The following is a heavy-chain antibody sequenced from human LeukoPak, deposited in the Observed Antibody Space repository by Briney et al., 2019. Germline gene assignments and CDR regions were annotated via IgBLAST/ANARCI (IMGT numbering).Heavy chain of an antibody. CDR2: INPSGGNT. CDR3: ARAGGDGYSYGFLPGGDYYFDY. J-gene: IGHJ4*02. CDR1: GYTFTNYY. V-gene: IGHV1-46*01. D-gene: IGHD5-18*01. Sequence: LGASVKVSCKASGYTFTNYYIHWVRQAPGQGLEWMGIINPSGGNTSYAQNFRGRVTMTRHMSTSTVYMELSSLRSEDTAVYYCARAGGDGYSYGFLPGGDYYFDYWGQGTLVTVSS.